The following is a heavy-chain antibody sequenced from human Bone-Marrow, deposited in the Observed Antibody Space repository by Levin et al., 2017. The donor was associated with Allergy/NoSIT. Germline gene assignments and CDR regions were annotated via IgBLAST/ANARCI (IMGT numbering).Heavy chain of an antibody. CDR3: ARQILGYCASTGCTNNYFDY. CDR2: IYYSGSS. CDR1: GDSISSTTYY. D-gene: IGHD2-2*01. V-gene: IGHV4-39*01. Sequence: SETLSLTCTVSGDSISSTTYYWGWIRQPPGKGLEWIATIYYSGSSFYNPSLKSRVTISVDTSKNEFSLKLTSVTAADTAVYSCARQILGYCASTGCTNNYFDYWGQGTLVTVSS. J-gene: IGHJ4*02.